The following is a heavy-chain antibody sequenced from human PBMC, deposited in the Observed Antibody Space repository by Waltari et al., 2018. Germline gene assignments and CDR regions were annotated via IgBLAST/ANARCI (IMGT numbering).Heavy chain of an antibody. J-gene: IGHJ5*02. D-gene: IGHD3-3*01. V-gene: IGHV4-34*01. CDR2: IRHPGNT. Sequence: QVQLQQWGAGLLKPSETPSLTCSVSGASFSAYYWGWVRHVPGKGLEWIGQIRHPGNTNYNPSLQSRVAISIDTSRNQFSLRVFSVTAADTGLYFCTRGGNFDFWSHTPFVDPWGQGTQVTVSS. CDR3: TRGGNFDFWSHTPFVDP. CDR1: GASFSAYY.